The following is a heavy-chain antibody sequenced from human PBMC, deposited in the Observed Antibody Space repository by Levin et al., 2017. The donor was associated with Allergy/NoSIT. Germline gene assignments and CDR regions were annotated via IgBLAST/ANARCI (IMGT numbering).Heavy chain of an antibody. D-gene: IGHD3-22*01. Sequence: GESLKISCAASGFTFSSYAMSWVRQAPGKGLEWVSAISGSGGSTYYADSVKGRFTISRDNSKNTLYLQMNSLRAEDTAVYYCAKESGYYDSSGDYYWLGVDYWGQGTLVTVSS. CDR2: ISGSGGST. J-gene: IGHJ4*02. CDR1: GFTFSSYA. CDR3: AKESGYYDSSGDYYWLGVDY. V-gene: IGHV3-23*01.